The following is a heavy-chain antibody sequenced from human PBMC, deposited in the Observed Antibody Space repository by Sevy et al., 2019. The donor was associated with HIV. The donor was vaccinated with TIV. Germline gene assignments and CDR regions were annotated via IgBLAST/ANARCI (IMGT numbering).Heavy chain of an antibody. CDR1: GGSITNYY. CDR2: IHSSGNT. D-gene: IGHD6-13*01. CDR3: ARYMGSGTSFDY. J-gene: IGHJ4*02. Sequence: SETLSLTCTVSGGSITNYYWGWIRQPPGMRLEWIGYIHSSGNTNSNPPLKSRVTISVDTSKNQFSLNLNSVTAADTAVYYCARYMGSGTSFDYWGQGTLVTVSS. V-gene: IGHV4-59*13.